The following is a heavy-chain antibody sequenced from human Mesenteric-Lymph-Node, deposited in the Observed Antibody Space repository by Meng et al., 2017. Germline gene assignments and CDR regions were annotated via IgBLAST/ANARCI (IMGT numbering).Heavy chain of an antibody. CDR3: AKDHYYDSSDAFDI. CDR1: GFPFSSYA. Sequence: GESLKISWAASGFPFSSYAMGLVRQAPGKGLEWVSAISGSGGSTYYADSVKGRFTITRDKSKNTLYLQINSLTAEDTTVYYCAKDHYYDSSDAFDIWGQGTMVTVSS. J-gene: IGHJ3*02. D-gene: IGHD3-22*01. CDR2: ISGSGGST. V-gene: IGHV3-23*01.